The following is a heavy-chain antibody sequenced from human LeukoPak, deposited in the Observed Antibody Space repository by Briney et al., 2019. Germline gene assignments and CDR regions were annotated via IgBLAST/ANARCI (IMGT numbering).Heavy chain of an antibody. CDR2: IKQDGSDK. CDR1: GFTFSSYW. V-gene: IGHV3-7*03. D-gene: IGHD6-19*01. J-gene: IGHJ4*02. CDR3: ARVIAVAGMEPDY. Sequence: GGSLRLSCAASGFTFSSYWMSWVRQAPGKGLEWVAKIKQDGSDKYYVDSVKGRFTISRDNAENSLYLQMNSLRAEDTAVYYCARVIAVAGMEPDYWGQGTLVTVSS.